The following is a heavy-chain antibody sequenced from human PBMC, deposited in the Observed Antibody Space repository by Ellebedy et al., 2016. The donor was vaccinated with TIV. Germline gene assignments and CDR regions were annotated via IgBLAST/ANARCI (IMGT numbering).Heavy chain of an antibody. CDR1: GYTFTSYG. J-gene: IGHJ4*02. V-gene: IGHV1-18*01. Sequence: AASVKVSCKASGYTFTSYGISWVRQAPGQGLEWMGWISAYNGNTNYAQKLQGRVTMTRNTSISTAYMELSSLRSEDTAVYYCARTQGGAGRIDYWGQGTLVTVSS. CDR2: ISAYNGNT. CDR3: ARTQGGAGRIDY. D-gene: IGHD1-26*01.